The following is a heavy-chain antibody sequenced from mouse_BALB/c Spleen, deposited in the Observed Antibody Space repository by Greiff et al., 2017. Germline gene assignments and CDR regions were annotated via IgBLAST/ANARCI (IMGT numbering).Heavy chain of an antibody. CDR3: ARRDERGFAY. V-gene: IGHV14-1*02. CDR2: IDPENGNT. Sequence: EVQLQQSGAELVRPGALVKLSCKASGFNIKDYYMHWVKQRPEQGLEWIGWIDPENGNTIYDPKFQGKASITADTSSNTAYLQLSSLTSEDTAVYYCARRDERGFAYWGQGTLVTVSA. D-gene: IGHD3-3*01. J-gene: IGHJ3*01. CDR1: GFNIKDYY.